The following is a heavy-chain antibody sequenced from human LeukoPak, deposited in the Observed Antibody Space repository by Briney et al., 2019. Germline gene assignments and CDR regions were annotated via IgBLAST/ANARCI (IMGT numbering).Heavy chain of an antibody. V-gene: IGHV1-18*01. D-gene: IGHD6-6*01. CDR3: ARGGPFPSGSSSREYYLDY. CDR2: ISAYNGNT. J-gene: IGHJ4*02. CDR1: GYTFTSYG. Sequence: ASVKVSCKASGYTFTSYGISWVRQAPGQGLEWMGWISAYNGNTNYAQKLQGRVTMTTDTSTSTAYMELRSLRSDDTAVYYCARGGPFPSGSSSREYYLDYWGQGTLVTVSS.